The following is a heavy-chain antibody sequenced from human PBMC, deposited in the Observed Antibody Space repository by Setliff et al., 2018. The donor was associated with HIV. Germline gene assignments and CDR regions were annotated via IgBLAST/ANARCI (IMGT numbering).Heavy chain of an antibody. CDR2: IAYSGTTMYT. Sequence: SETLSLTCTVSGGSFIGSSFQSTWIRQTPGKGLEWIADIAYSGTTMYTNYNPSLESRVIISEDTSGDQFFLKLTSVTADDTAIYYCARGPPFAYWGQGLLVTVSS. CDR1: GGSFIGSSFQ. CDR3: ARGPPFAY. J-gene: IGHJ4*02. V-gene: IGHV4-39*07.